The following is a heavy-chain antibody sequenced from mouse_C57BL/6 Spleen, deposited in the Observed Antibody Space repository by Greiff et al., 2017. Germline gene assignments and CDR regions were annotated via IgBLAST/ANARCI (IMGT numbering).Heavy chain of an antibody. D-gene: IGHD1-1*01. J-gene: IGHJ2*01. CDR2: IDPEDGET. CDR1: GFNIKDYY. CDR3: ARSSIRIYYYGSSIDS. V-gene: IGHV14-2*01. Sequence: EVQLQQSGAELVKPGASVKLSCTASGFNIKDYYMHWVKQRTEQGLEWIGRIDPEDGETKYDPKFQGKATITADTSSNTAYLKLSSLTSEDTAVYSCARSSIRIYYYGSSIDSWGQGTTPTRSS.